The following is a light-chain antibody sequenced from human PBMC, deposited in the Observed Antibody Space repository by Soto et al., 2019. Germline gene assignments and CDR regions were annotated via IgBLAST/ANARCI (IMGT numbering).Light chain of an antibody. J-gene: IGLJ2*01. CDR2: DDS. Sequence: SYELTQPPSVSVAPGQTARITCGGNKIGSKSVHWYQQKPGQAPVLVVYDDSDRPSGIPERFSGSNSGNTATLTISRVEAGDEADYYCQVWDSSIDHVVFGGGTKLTVL. CDR1: KIGSKS. V-gene: IGLV3-21*02. CDR3: QVWDSSIDHVV.